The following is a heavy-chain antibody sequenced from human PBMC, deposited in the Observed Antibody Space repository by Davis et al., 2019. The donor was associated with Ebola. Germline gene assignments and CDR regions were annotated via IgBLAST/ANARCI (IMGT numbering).Heavy chain of an antibody. Sequence: ASVKVSCKASGYTFTGYYMHWVRQAPGQGLEWMGWISAYNGNTNYAQKLQGRVTMTTDTSTSTAYMELRSLRSDDTAVYYCARDSITIFGVVTSEDWFDPWGQGTLVTVSS. D-gene: IGHD3-3*01. J-gene: IGHJ5*02. CDR1: GYTFTGYY. V-gene: IGHV1-18*04. CDR2: ISAYNGNT. CDR3: ARDSITIFGVVTSEDWFDP.